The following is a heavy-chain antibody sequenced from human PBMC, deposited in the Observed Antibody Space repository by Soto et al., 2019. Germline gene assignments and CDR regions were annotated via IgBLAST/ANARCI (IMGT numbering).Heavy chain of an antibody. CDR1: GFTFTSYS. D-gene: IGHD2-21*01. V-gene: IGHV3-48*01. Sequence: GSLRLSCAASGFTFTSYSINWVRQAPGKGLEWVSYIRGTTHYTDSVKGRFTISRDNARSSLYLQMNSLRADDTAVYYCARDDSFAFDIWGQGTMVTVSS. CDR3: ARDDSFAFDI. CDR2: IRGTT. J-gene: IGHJ3*02.